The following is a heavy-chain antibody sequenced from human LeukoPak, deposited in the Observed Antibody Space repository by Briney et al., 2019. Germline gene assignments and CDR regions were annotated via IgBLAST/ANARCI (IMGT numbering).Heavy chain of an antibody. CDR3: ATPPTVTRNY. D-gene: IGHD4-17*01. CDR1: GFTFSTYN. Sequence: GGSLRLSCAASGFTFSTYNMNWVRQAPGKGLEWVSSISGSDGSTYYADSVKGRFTISRDNSKNTLYLQMDSLRAEDTAVYYCATPPTVTRNYWGQGTLVTVSS. J-gene: IGHJ4*02. CDR2: ISGSDGST. V-gene: IGHV3-23*01.